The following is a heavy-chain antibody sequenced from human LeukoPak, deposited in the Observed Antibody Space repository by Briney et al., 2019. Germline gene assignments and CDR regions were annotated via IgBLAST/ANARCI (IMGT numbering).Heavy chain of an antibody. CDR3: ATQVFGGDSSVPDAFDI. Sequence: ASVKVSCKVSGYTLTELSMHWVRQAPGKGLEWMGGFDPEDGETIYAQKFQGRVTMTEDTSTDTAYMELSSLRSEDTAVYYCATQVFGGDSSVPDAFDIWGQGTMVTVSS. D-gene: IGHD3-22*01. CDR2: FDPEDGET. J-gene: IGHJ3*02. CDR1: GYTLTELS. V-gene: IGHV1-24*01.